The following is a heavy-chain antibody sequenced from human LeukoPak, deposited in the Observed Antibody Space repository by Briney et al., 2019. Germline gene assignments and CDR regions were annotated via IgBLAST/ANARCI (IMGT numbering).Heavy chain of an antibody. D-gene: IGHD2-15*01. Sequence: GASVKVSCKASGYTFTIYGISWVRQAPGQGLEWMAWISTYDHDTNYAQKFRGRVTMTTDTSTSTAYMELRGLGSDDTAVYYCVRDYFCSGGTCDDCFDPWGQGTLVTVSS. CDR1: GYTFTIYG. CDR3: VRDYFCSGGTCDDCFDP. V-gene: IGHV1-18*01. CDR2: ISTYDHDT. J-gene: IGHJ5*02.